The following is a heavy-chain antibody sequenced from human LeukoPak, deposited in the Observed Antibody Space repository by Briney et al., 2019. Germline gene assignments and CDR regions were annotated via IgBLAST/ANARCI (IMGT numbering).Heavy chain of an antibody. D-gene: IGHD5-18*01. Sequence: GGSLRLSCAASGFTFSSYCMRWVRQPPGKGLEWVSVISGSGGNTYYADCVEGPVTISRDNYKNTLYLQINSLRAEDTAVYYCAKVISDTTINWFDPWGQGTLVTVSS. CDR3: AKVISDTTINWFDP. J-gene: IGHJ5*02. CDR2: ISGSGGNT. V-gene: IGHV3-23*01. CDR1: GFTFSSYC.